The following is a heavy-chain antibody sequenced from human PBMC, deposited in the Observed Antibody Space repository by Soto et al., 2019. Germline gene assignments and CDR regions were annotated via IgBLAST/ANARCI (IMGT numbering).Heavy chain of an antibody. CDR3: ARERHEVGDYFYMDV. J-gene: IGHJ6*03. Sequence: PGGSLRLSCAASGFTFSSYSMNWVRQAPGKGLEWVSYISSSSSTIYYADSVKGRFTISRDNARNSLFLQMNSLRAEDTAVYYCARERHEVGDYFYMDVWGKGTTVTVS. CDR1: GFTFSSYS. CDR2: ISSSSSTI. D-gene: IGHD2-15*01. V-gene: IGHV3-48*01.